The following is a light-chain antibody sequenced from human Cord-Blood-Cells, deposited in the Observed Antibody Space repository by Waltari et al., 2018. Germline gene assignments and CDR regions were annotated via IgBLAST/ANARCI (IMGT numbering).Light chain of an antibody. Sequence: QSALTQPRSVSGSPGQSVTLPCTGTSSDVVGYYHVSWYQQHPGKAPKLMIYDVSKRPSGVPDRFSGSKSGNTASLTISGLQAEDEADYYCCSYAGTDVVFGGGTKLTVL. CDR2: DVS. CDR3: CSYAGTDVV. J-gene: IGLJ2*01. V-gene: IGLV2-11*01. CDR1: SSDVVGYYH.